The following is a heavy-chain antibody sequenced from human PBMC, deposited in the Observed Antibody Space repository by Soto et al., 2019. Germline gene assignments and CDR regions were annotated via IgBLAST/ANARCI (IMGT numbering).Heavy chain of an antibody. CDR2: ISGSGGST. Sequence: GGSLSLSCAASGFTFSSYAMSWVRQAPGKGLEWVSAISGSGGSTYYADSVKGRFTISRDNSKNTLYLQMNSLRAEDTAVYYCAKDIGQWLGAFDYWGQGTLVTVSS. CDR3: AKDIGQWLGAFDY. CDR1: GFTFSSYA. J-gene: IGHJ4*02. D-gene: IGHD6-19*01. V-gene: IGHV3-23*01.